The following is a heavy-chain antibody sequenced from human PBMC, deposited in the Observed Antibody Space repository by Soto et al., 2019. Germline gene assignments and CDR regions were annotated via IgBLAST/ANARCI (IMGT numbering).Heavy chain of an antibody. CDR2: ISAYNGNT. V-gene: IGHV1-18*01. CDR3: ARDRFDVGATNWFDP. D-gene: IGHD1-26*01. CDR1: GYTFTSYG. J-gene: IGHJ5*02. Sequence: QVQLVQSGAEVKKPGASVKVSCKASGYTFTSYGISWVRQAPGQGLEWMGWISAYNGNTNYAQRLQGRVTMTTDTSTSTAYMELRSLRSDDTAVYYCARDRFDVGATNWFDPWGQGTLVTVSS.